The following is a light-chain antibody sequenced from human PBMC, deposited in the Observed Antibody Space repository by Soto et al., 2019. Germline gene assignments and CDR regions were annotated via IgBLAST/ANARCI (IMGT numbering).Light chain of an antibody. CDR3: QQRSNWPRT. CDR1: QSISYY. V-gene: IGKV3-11*01. J-gene: IGKJ1*01. Sequence: EIVLTQSPATLSLSAGERATLSCRASQSISYYLAWYQQKPGQAPRLLIYDASNRATGIPPRFSGSGSGTDFTLTISSLEPEDFAVYYCQQRSNWPRTFGQGTKVDIK. CDR2: DAS.